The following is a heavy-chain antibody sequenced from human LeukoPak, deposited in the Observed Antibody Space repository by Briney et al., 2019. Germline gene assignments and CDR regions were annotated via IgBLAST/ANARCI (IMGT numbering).Heavy chain of an antibody. CDR2: IYYSGST. CDR1: GGSISSYY. J-gene: IGHJ4*02. D-gene: IGHD6-13*01. CDR3: AGRGSSWYMFSYYFDY. V-gene: IGHV4-59*01. Sequence: PSETLSLTCTVSGGSISSYYWSWIRQPPGKGLEWIGYIYYSGSTNYNPSLKSRVTISVDTSKNQFSLKLSSVTAADTAVYYCAGRGSSWYMFSYYFDYWGQGTLVTVSS.